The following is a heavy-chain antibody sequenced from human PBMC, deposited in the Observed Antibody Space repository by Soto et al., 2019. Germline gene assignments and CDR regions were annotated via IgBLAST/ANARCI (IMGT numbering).Heavy chain of an antibody. CDR3: ARLKWDSVDFDY. D-gene: IGHD1-26*01. V-gene: IGHV4-30-2*01. J-gene: IGHJ4*02. CDR1: GGSISSGGYS. Sequence: PSETLSLTCTVSGGSISSGGYSWSWIRQPPGKGLEWIGYIYHSGSTYYNPSLKSRVTISVDRSKNQFSLKLGSVTAADTAVYYRARLKWDSVDFDYWGQGTLVTVSS. CDR2: IYHSGST.